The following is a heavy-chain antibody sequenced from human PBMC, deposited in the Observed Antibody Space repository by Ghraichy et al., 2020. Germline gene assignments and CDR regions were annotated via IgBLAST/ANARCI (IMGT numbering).Heavy chain of an antibody. J-gene: IGHJ4*02. CDR2: IYPGDSDT. CDR1: GYSFTSYW. Sequence: GESLNISCKGSGYSFTSYWIGWVRQMPGKGLEWMGIIYPGDSDTRYSPSFQGQVTISADKSISTAYLQWSSLKASDTAMYYCARLSYYDSSGSLGHFDYWGQGTLVTVSS. CDR3: ARLSYYDSSGSLGHFDY. V-gene: IGHV5-51*01. D-gene: IGHD3-22*01.